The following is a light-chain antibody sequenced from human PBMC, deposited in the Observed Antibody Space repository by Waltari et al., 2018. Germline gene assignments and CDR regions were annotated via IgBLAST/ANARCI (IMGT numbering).Light chain of an antibody. J-gene: IGLJ1*01. CDR3: CSYVGSSYV. CDR2: EVS. Sequence: QSALTQPASVSGSPGQSITISCPGPSSYVGSYNLVSWYQHHPGKAPKLMIYEVSKRPSGVSNRFSGSKSGNTASLRISGLQAEDEADYYCCSYVGSSYVFGSGTKVT. CDR1: SSYVGSYNL. V-gene: IGLV2-23*02.